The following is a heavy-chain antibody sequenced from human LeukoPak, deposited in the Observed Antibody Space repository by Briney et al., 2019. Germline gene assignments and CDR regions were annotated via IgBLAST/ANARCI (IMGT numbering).Heavy chain of an antibody. CDR2: INPSDGST. CDR3: AREREYCTNGVCQEWFDP. V-gene: IGHV1-46*01. CDR1: GYTFTSYY. D-gene: IGHD2-8*01. Sequence: ASVKVSCKASGYTFTSYYIHLVRQAPGQGFEWMAIINPSDGSTTNSQKFQGRVTITADKSTSTAYMELSSLRSEDTAVYYCAREREYCTNGVCQEWFDPWGQGTLVTVSS. J-gene: IGHJ5*02.